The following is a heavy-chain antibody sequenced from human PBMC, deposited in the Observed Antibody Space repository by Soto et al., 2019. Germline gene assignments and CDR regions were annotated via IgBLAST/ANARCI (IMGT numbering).Heavy chain of an antibody. J-gene: IGHJ4*02. CDR3: ARGNPRITMVRGVIIDY. D-gene: IGHD3-10*01. V-gene: IGHV4-34*01. CDR1: GVSFSGYY. CDR2: INHSGST. Sequence: SETLSLPCAVYGVSFSGYYWSWIRQPPGKGLEWIGEINHSGSTNYNPSLKSRVTISVDTSKNQFSLKLSSVTAADTAVYYCARGNPRITMVRGVIIDYWGQGTLVTVS.